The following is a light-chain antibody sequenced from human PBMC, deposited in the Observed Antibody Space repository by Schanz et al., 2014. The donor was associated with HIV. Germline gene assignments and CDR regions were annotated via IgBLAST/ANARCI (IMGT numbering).Light chain of an antibody. Sequence: EIVLTQSPGTLSLSPGERATLSCRASQTIRNNYLAWYQHKPGQAPRLLIYEASNRATGIPARFSGSGSGTDFTLTISSLEPEDFAVYYCQQRNNWPLTFGPGTKVDIK. CDR1: QTIRNNY. CDR3: QQRNNWPLT. V-gene: IGKV3-11*01. CDR2: EAS. J-gene: IGKJ3*01.